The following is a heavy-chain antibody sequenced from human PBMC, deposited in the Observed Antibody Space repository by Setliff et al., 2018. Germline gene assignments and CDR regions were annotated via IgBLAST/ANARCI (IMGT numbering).Heavy chain of an antibody. CDR1: GGSFSGFY. Sequence: PSETLSLTCAVYGGSFSGFYWSWVRQPPGNGLEWIGEINHIGSTNYNQSLKSRVTLSVDTSKNQFSLQLTSVTAADTAIYYCAIVGGSVLPNYSHSSYMDVWGKGTTVTVSS. CDR2: INHIGST. J-gene: IGHJ6*03. CDR3: AIVGGSVLPNYSHSSYMDV. D-gene: IGHD2-15*01. V-gene: IGHV4-34*01.